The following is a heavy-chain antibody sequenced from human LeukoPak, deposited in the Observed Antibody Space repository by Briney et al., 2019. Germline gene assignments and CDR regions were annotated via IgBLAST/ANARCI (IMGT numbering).Heavy chain of an antibody. D-gene: IGHD3-10*02. Sequence: GRSLRLSCTASRFTFDDYAMHWVRQAPGKGLEWVSGISWNSGNIVYADSVKGRFTISRDNAKNSLYLQMNSLRAEDTAVYYCARDNPVFDAFDIWGQGTMVTVSS. J-gene: IGHJ3*02. CDR1: RFTFDDYA. CDR3: ARDNPVFDAFDI. CDR2: ISWNSGNI. V-gene: IGHV3-9*01.